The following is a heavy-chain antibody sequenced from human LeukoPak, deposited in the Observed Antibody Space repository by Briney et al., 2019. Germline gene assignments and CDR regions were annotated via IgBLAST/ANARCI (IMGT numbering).Heavy chain of an antibody. D-gene: IGHD3-22*01. CDR1: GYSFINYY. CDR3: ARPLYYYDSSGYSGMVYYY. V-gene: IGHV1-46*01. CDR2: INPSGAGT. Sequence: GASVKVSCKASGYSFINYYIHWVRQAPGQGLEWMGIINPSGAGTSFAQKFRGRVTMTRDMSTSTVYIELNSLRSQDTAVYYCARPLYYYDSSGYSGMVYYYWGQGTLVTVSS. J-gene: IGHJ4*02.